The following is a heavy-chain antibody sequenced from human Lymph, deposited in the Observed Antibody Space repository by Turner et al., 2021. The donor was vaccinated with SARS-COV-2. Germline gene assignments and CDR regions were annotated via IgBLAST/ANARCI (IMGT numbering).Heavy chain of an antibody. CDR3: ARDLGTYGMDV. V-gene: IGHV3-53*02. Sequence: EVQLVETGGGLIQPGGSLRLSCAASGIIVSRNYMNWVRQAPGKGLEWVSAIYSGGTTYYADSVKGRFTISRDNSKNTLYLQMNSLRVEDTAVYYCARDLGTYGMDVWGQGTTVTVSS. J-gene: IGHJ6*02. D-gene: IGHD6-13*01. CDR2: IYSGGTT. CDR1: GIIVSRNY.